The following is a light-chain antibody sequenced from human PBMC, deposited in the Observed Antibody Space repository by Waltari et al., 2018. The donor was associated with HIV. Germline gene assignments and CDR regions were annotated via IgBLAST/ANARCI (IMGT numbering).Light chain of an antibody. J-gene: IGLJ3*02. Sequence: QAVVTQESSLTVSPGGTVILTCGSRTGAVPGGPDAHWIQQKPGQGPRTLIYDTVKQHPWTPARFSGSLLGDRAALTLSGAQPEDEADYYCLLSFTGPRVFGGGTHLTVL. V-gene: IGLV7-46*01. CDR1: TGAVPGGPD. CDR2: DTV. CDR3: LLSFTGPRV.